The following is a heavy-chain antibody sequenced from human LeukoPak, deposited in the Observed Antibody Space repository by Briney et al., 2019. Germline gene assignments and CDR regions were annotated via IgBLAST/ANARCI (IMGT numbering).Heavy chain of an antibody. D-gene: IGHD1-26*01. Sequence: SETLSLTCTVSGGSITISNYYWGWIRQPPGRGLEWIGSISYSGTYYNPSLRSRLTISVDTSKNRFSLNLRSVTAADTAVYYCARRTSNPVGAIDYWGQGTLVTVSS. CDR1: GGSITISNYY. CDR3: ARRTSNPVGAIDY. CDR2: ISYSGT. V-gene: IGHV4-39*01. J-gene: IGHJ4*02.